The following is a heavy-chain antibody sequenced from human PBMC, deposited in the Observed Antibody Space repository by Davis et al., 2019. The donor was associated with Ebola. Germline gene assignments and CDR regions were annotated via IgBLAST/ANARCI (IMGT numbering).Heavy chain of an antibody. J-gene: IGHJ6*02. D-gene: IGHD6-13*01. CDR1: GFTFSSYS. CDR2: ISSSSSYI. CDR3: ARDRGTAGHSYGMDV. Sequence: GESLKISCAASGFTFSSYSMNWVRQAPGKGLERVSSISSSSSYIYYADSMKGRFTVSRDNAKNSLYLQMNSLRAEDTAVYYCARDRGTAGHSYGMDVWGQGTTVTVSS. V-gene: IGHV3-21*01.